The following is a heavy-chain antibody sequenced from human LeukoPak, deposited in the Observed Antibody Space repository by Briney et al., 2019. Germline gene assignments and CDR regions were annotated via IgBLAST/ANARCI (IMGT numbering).Heavy chain of an antibody. V-gene: IGHV3-7*01. D-gene: IGHD3-3*01. CDR1: GFIFSNYW. J-gene: IGHJ4*02. Sequence: PGGSLRLSCAASGFIFSNYWMTRVRHAPGKGLEWVATIKQDGGEKYYVDSVKGRFTISRDNAKNSLSLQMSSLRAEDTAVYYCARDRNTDFWSGYYTNYFDYWGQGTLVTVSS. CDR2: IKQDGGEK. CDR3: ARDRNTDFWSGYYTNYFDY.